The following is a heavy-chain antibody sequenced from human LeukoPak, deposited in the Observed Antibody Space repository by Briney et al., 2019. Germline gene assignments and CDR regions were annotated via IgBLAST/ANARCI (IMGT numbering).Heavy chain of an antibody. Sequence: PGGSLRLSCAASGFTFSSYFIHWVRQGPGKALVWVSRIGSDGSSASSADSVKGRFTTSRDNARNTLYLQMNSLTAEDTALYYCTRVQAGRSGLMDVWGRGTTVTVSS. CDR2: IGSDGSSA. J-gene: IGHJ6*02. D-gene: IGHD2-8*02. CDR3: TRVQAGRSGLMDV. V-gene: IGHV3-74*01. CDR1: GFTFSSYF.